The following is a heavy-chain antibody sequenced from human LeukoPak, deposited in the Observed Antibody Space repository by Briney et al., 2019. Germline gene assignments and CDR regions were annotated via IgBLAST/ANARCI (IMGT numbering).Heavy chain of an antibody. CDR3: ARDTQVNYGDYDY. J-gene: IGHJ4*02. CDR1: GFTFSSYW. D-gene: IGHD4-17*01. CDR2: IKQDGSEK. V-gene: IGHV3-7*01. Sequence: GGSLRLSCAASGFTFSSYWMSWLRQAPGKGLEWVANIKQDGSEKYYVDSVKGRFTISRDNAKNSLYLQMNSLRAEDTAVYYCARDTQVNYGDYDYWGQGTLVTVSS.